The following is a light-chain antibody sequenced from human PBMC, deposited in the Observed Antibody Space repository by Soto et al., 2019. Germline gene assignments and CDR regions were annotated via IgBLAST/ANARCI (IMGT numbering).Light chain of an antibody. CDR2: EGS. J-gene: IGLJ1*01. CDR3: CSYAGSSYV. V-gene: IGLV2-23*01. CDR1: SSDVGSYNL. Sequence: QSVLTQPASVSGSPGQSITISCTGTSSDVGSYNLVSWYQQHPGKAPKLMIYEGSQRPSGVSNRFSGSKSGNTASLTISGLQAEDEADYYCCSYAGSSYVFGTGTKLTVL.